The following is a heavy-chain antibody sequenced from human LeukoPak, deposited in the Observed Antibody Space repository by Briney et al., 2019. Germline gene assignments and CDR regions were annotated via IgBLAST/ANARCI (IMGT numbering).Heavy chain of an antibody. CDR2: ISGSGGST. Sequence: GGSLRLSCAASGFTFSSYAMSWVRQAPGKGLEWVSAISGSGGSTYYADSVKGRFTISRDNSKNTLYLQMNSLRAEDTAVYYCAKRGETPTAKLPAYGGTHDFYSSNLDSDYWGQGTLVTVSS. V-gene: IGHV3-23*01. J-gene: IGHJ4*02. CDR1: GFTFSSYA. CDR3: AKRGETPTAKLPAYGGTHDFYSSNLDSDY. D-gene: IGHD4-23*01.